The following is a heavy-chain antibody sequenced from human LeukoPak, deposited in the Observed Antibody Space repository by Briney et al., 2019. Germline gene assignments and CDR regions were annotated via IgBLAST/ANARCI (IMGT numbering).Heavy chain of an antibody. CDR3: AKDRGAMIVVVIAY. Sequence: GGSLRLSCAASGFSFSSYAMSWVRQAPGKGLEWVSAISGSGGSTYYADSVKGRFTISRDNSKNTLYLQMNSLRAEDTAVYYCAKDRGAMIVVVIAYWGQGTLVTVSS. CDR1: GFSFSSYA. V-gene: IGHV3-23*01. D-gene: IGHD3-22*01. J-gene: IGHJ4*02. CDR2: ISGSGGST.